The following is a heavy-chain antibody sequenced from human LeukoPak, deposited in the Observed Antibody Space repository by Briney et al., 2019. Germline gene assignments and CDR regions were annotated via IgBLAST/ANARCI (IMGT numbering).Heavy chain of an antibody. D-gene: IGHD6-19*01. Sequence: PGGSVRLSCAASGFTFSTFAMTWVRQAPGKGLEWVATITDDGYNTYSADSVKGRITFSRDNSKNTLSLQLRSLRAEDTAVYYCAKDLSYTSGASDHWGQGTLVTVSS. CDR3: AKDLSYTSGASDH. CDR1: GFTFSTFA. J-gene: IGHJ4*02. CDR2: ITDDGYNT. V-gene: IGHV3-23*01.